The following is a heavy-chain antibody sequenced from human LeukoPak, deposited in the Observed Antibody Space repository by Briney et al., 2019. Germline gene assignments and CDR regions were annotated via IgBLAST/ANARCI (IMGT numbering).Heavy chain of an antibody. D-gene: IGHD4-17*01. CDR1: GGSVSSYY. CDR2: IYYSGST. J-gene: IGHJ6*02. V-gene: IGHV4-59*08. CDR3: ARHDRLMTTYGVDV. Sequence: SETLSLTCTVSGGSVSSYYWSWIRQPPGKGLEWIGYIYYSGSTNYNPSLKSRVTISVDTSKNQFSLKLSSVTAADTAVYYCARHDRLMTTYGVDVWGQGTTVTVSS.